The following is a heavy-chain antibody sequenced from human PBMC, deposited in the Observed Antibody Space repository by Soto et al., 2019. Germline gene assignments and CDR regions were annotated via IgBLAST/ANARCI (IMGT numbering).Heavy chain of an antibody. CDR2: MQRDGSEE. V-gene: IGHV3-7*01. Sequence: EVHLVESGGGLVQPGGSLRLSCAASGFTFSNYWMTWVRQAPGKGLEWVANMQRDGSEEYYVDSVKGRFTISRDNAKHSVYLQMSSLRPEDTSVYYCARIGASWYFDLWGRGTLVTVSS. CDR3: ARIGASWYFDL. J-gene: IGHJ2*01. CDR1: GFTFSNYW. D-gene: IGHD3-10*01.